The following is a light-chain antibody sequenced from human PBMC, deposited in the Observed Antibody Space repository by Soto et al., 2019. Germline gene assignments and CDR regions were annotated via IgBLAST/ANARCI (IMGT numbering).Light chain of an antibody. CDR1: QSVCSRC. CDR3: QPYGTTPWT. Sequence: ETVLTQSPGTLSLSPGERVTLSCRASQSVCSRCFAWYQQKPGQSPRLLIYGASTRATGIPDRFSGSGSGTDFTLTISRLEPEDFAVYYCQPYGTTPWTFGQGTKVGIK. J-gene: IGKJ1*01. CDR2: GAS. V-gene: IGKV3-20*01.